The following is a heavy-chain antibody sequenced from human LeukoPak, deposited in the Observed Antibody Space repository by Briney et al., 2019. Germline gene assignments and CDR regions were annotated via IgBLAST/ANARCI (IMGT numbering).Heavy chain of an antibody. Sequence: GASVKVSCKVSGYTLTELSMHWVRQAPGKGLEWMGGFDPEDGETIYAQKFQGRVTMTEDTSTDTAYMELSSLRSEDTAVYYCATFRVKYLQVPAAIAGYFDYWGQGTLVTVSS. J-gene: IGHJ4*02. D-gene: IGHD2-2*02. CDR3: ATFRVKYLQVPAAIAGYFDY. CDR2: FDPEDGET. V-gene: IGHV1-24*01. CDR1: GYTLTELS.